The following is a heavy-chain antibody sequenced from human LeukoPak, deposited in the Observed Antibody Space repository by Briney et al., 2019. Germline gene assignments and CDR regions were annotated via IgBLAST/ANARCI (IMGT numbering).Heavy chain of an antibody. J-gene: IGHJ5*02. CDR2: ISPSGSIS. CDR1: GFTFSSYG. D-gene: IGHD3-9*01. CDR3: ARDLDWGAFDA. Sequence: GGSLRLSCAASGFTFSSYGMHWVRQAPGKGLEWVSGISPSGSISYYADSVKGRFTISRDNSKNTVSLQMNSLRAEDTALYYCARDLDWGAFDAWGQGTLVTVSS. V-gene: IGHV3-23*01.